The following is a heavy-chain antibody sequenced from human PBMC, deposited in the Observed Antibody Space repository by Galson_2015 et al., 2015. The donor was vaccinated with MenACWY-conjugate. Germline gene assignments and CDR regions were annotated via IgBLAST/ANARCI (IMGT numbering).Heavy chain of an antibody. V-gene: IGHV1-2*06. D-gene: IGHD5-12*01. CDR2: IDPGSGGT. J-gene: IGHJ4*02. CDR3: AREDMIRGSGYDFDF. CDR1: GYTFTTYY. Sequence: SVKVSCKASGYTFTTYYMHWMRQAPGQGLEWMGRIDPGSGGTDFAQKFQGRVTMTRDTSISTAYMEFSRLRSDDTAVYYCAREDMIRGSGYDFDFCGQGTLVTVS.